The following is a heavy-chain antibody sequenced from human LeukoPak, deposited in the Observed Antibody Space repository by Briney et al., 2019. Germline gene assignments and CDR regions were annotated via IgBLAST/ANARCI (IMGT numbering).Heavy chain of an antibody. CDR3: ARGAVAGTGGNY. D-gene: IGHD6-19*01. V-gene: IGHV4-59*01. CDR2: IFYSGTT. Sequence: SETLSLTCTVSGGSIGSYYWSWIRQPPGKGLEWIGYIFYSGTTNYNPSLKSRVTISLDTSNNQFSLKLSSVTAADTAVYYCARGAVAGTGGNYWGQGTLVTVSS. CDR1: GGSIGSYY. J-gene: IGHJ4*02.